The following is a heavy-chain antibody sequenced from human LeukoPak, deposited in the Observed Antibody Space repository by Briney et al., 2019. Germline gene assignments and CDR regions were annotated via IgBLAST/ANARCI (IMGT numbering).Heavy chain of an antibody. CDR2: VSGYNVDT. CDR3: ARERKVEYNKSDY. Sequence: AAVKVSCKASGYTFSNYGIGWVRQAPGQGLEWMGWVSGYNVDTNFAQKFQGRVAMTTDASTSTAYMELRSLRSDDTAVYYCARERKVEYNKSDYWGQGTLVTVAS. CDR1: GYTFSNYG. V-gene: IGHV1-18*01. D-gene: IGHD1-14*01. J-gene: IGHJ4*02.